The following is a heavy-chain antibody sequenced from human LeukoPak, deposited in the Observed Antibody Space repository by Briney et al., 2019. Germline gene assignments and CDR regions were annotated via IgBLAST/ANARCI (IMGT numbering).Heavy chain of an antibody. D-gene: IGHD3-10*01. CDR3: AKDRFYGSGSFVGPSDY. CDR1: GFTFSSYA. V-gene: IGHV3-23*01. J-gene: IGHJ4*02. Sequence: PGGSLGLSCAASGFTFSSYAMSWVRQAPGKGLEWVSAISGSGGSTYYADSVKGRFTISRDNSKNTLYLQMNSLRAEDTAVYYCAKDRFYGSGSFVGPSDYWGQGTLVTVSS. CDR2: ISGSGGST.